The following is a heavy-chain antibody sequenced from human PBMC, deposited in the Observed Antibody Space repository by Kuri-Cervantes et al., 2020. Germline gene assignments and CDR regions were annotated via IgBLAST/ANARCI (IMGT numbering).Heavy chain of an antibody. D-gene: IGHD1-1*01. V-gene: IGHV3-30-3*02. J-gene: IGHJ4*02. CDR3: AKQARTGTIDY. CDR2: ISYDGSNK. CDR1: GFTFSSYA. Sequence: GGSLRLSCAASGFTFSSYAMHWVRQAPGKGLEWVAVISYDGSNKYYADSVKGRFTISRDNSKNTLYLQMNSLRAEDTAVYYCAKQARTGTIDYWGQGTLVTVSS.